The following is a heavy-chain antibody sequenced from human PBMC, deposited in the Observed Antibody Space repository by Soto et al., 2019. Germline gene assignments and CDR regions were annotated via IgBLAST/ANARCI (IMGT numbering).Heavy chain of an antibody. D-gene: IGHD3-16*02. CDR2: ISSSGSTI. V-gene: IGHV3-11*01. CDR1: GFTFSDYY. CDR3: ARDRYDYIWGSYPPALDY. Sequence: GGSLRLSCAASGFTFSDYYMSWIRQAPGKGLEWVSYISSSGSTIYYADSVKGRFTISRDNAKNSLYLQMNSLRAEDTAVYYCARDRYDYIWGSYPPALDYWGQGTLVTVSS. J-gene: IGHJ4*02.